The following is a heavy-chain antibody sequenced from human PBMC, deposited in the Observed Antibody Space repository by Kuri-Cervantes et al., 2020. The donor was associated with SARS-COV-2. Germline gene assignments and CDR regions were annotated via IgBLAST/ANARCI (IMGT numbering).Heavy chain of an antibody. CDR1: GFTVSSNY. D-gene: IGHD6-19*01. J-gene: IGHJ4*02. CDR3: ARDRISSGWYVGYYFDY. CDR2: ISSSSSYI. V-gene: IGHV3-21*01. Sequence: GGSLRLCCAASGFTVSSNYMSWVRQAPGKGLEWVSSISSSSSYIYYADSVKGRFTISRDNAKNSLYLQMNSLRAEDTAVYYCARDRISSGWYVGYYFDYWGQGTLVTVSS.